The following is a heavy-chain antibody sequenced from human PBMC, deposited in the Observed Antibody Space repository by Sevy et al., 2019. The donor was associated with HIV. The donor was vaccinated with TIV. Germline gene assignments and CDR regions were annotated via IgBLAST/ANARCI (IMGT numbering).Heavy chain of an antibody. V-gene: IGHV4-59*01. D-gene: IGHD3-10*01. J-gene: IGHJ4*02. CDR2: IYYNGST. Sequence: SETLSLTCTVSGGSFSSYYWSWIRQPPGKGLEWIGYIYYNGSTNSNPSLRDRVTISAHTSENQLSLKLKSATTADTAMYYCARGKVLFDYWGQGTLVTVSS. CDR1: GGSFSSYY. CDR3: ARGKVLFDY.